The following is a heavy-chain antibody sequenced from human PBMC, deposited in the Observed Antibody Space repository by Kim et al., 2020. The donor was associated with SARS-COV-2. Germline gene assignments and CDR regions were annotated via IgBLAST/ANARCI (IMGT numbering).Heavy chain of an antibody. V-gene: IGHV1-18*04. CDR3: ARTYRALVLRFLEWLPLPADV. J-gene: IGHJ6*02. Sequence: ASVKVSCKASGYTFTSYGISWVRQAPGQGLEWMGWISAYNGNTNYAQKLQGRVTMTTDTSTSTAYMELRSLRSDDTAVYYCARTYRALVLRFLEWLPLPADVWGQGTTVTVSS. CDR2: ISAYNGNT. CDR1: GYTFTSYG. D-gene: IGHD3-3*01.